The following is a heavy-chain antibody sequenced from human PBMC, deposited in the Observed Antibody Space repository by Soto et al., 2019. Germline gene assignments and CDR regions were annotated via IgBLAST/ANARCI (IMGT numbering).Heavy chain of an antibody. V-gene: IGHV3-23*01. CDR2: ISGSGGST. J-gene: IGHJ4*01. CDR1: GFTFSRYA. CDR3: AKDSNAVVTVINRVGHYFDY. D-gene: IGHD2-15*01. Sequence: PGGSLRLSCAASGFTFSRYAMSWVRQAPGKGLEWVSAISGSGGSTYYADSVKGRFTISRDNSKNTLYLQMNSLRAEDTAVYYCAKDSNAVVTVINRVGHYFDYHGQRTLFTTSS.